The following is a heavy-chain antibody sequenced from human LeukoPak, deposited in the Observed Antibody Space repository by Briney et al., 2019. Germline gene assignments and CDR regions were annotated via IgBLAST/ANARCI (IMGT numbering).Heavy chain of an antibody. Sequence: ASVKVSCKASGYTFTGYYMHWVRQAPGQGLEWMGWINPNSGGTNYAQKFQGRVTMTRDTSISTAYMELSRLRSDDTAVYYCARPYSGYDLYYFAYWGQGTLVTVSS. D-gene: IGHD5-12*01. CDR3: ARPYSGYDLYYFAY. CDR2: INPNSGGT. J-gene: IGHJ4*02. CDR1: GYTFTGYY. V-gene: IGHV1-2*02.